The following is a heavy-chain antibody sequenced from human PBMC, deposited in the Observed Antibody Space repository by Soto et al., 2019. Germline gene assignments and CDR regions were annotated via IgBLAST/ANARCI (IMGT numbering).Heavy chain of an antibody. CDR3: ARDLTSYGMDV. CDR2: IYYSGST. V-gene: IGHV4-31*03. J-gene: IGHJ6*02. D-gene: IGHD3-9*01. Sequence: QVQLQESGPGLVKPSQTLSLTCTVSGGSINSGGYYWSWIRQHPGKGLEWIGYIYYSGSTYYNPSLRSRVTISVDTSKNQFSLKLCSVTAADTAVYYCARDLTSYGMDVWGQGTKVTVSS. CDR1: GGSINSGGYY.